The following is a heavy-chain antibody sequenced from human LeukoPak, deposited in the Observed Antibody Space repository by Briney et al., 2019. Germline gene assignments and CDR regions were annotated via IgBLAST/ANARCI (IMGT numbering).Heavy chain of an antibody. V-gene: IGHV1-18*01. CDR3: ARGQYNKRGWFDP. Sequence: ASVKVSCKASGYTFTSYGISWVRQAPGQGLEWMGWISAYNGNTNYAQKFQGRVTMTRDTSISTAYMELSRLRSDDTAVYYCARGQYNKRGWFDPWGQGTLVTVSS. CDR2: ISAYNGNT. CDR1: GYTFTSYG. D-gene: IGHD1-14*01. J-gene: IGHJ5*02.